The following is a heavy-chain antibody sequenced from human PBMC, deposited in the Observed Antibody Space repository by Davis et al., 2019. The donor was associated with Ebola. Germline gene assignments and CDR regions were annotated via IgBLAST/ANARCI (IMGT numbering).Heavy chain of an antibody. CDR1: GFTFSGSA. J-gene: IGHJ4*02. V-gene: IGHV3-15*01. CDR3: TSQSRNYDFWSGYRYYFDY. CDR2: IKSKTDGGTT. Sequence: GESLKISCAASGFTFSGSAMHWVRQASGKGLQWVGRIKSKTDGGTTDYAAPVKGRFTISRDDSKNTLYLQMNSLKTEDTAVYYCTSQSRNYDFWSGYRYYFDYWGQGTLVTVSS. D-gene: IGHD3-3*01.